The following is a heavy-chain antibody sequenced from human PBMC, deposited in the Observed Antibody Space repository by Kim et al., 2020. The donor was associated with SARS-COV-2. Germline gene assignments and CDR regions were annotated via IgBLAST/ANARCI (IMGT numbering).Heavy chain of an antibody. CDR3: ARETGGYDSSGYSDY. J-gene: IGHJ4*02. Sequence: KFQGRVTITADESTSTAYMEMSRLRSEDTAVYYCARETGGYDSSGYSDYWGQGTLVTVSS. V-gene: IGHV1-69*01. D-gene: IGHD3-22*01.